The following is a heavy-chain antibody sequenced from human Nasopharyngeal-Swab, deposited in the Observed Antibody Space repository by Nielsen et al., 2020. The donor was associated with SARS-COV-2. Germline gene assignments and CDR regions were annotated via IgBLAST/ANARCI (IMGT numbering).Heavy chain of an antibody. V-gene: IGHV3-53*05. Sequence: GGSLRLSCAASGFTVSSNYMSWVRQAPGKGLEWVSLIYGGGSTYYADSVKGRFTISRDNSKNTLYLQMNSLRAEDTAVYYCAKDWYRSSPGDLYYYYYGMDVWGQGTTVTVSS. CDR3: AKDWYRSSPGDLYYYYYGMDV. CDR1: GFTVSSNY. CDR2: IYGGGST. D-gene: IGHD6-6*01. J-gene: IGHJ6*02.